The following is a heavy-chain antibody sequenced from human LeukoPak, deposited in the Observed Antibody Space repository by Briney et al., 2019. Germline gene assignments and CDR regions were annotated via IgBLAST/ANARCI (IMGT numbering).Heavy chain of an antibody. J-gene: IGHJ4*02. CDR3: ARGLSLANFLWPTNFDH. V-gene: IGHV3-30*04. CDR2: ISPDGNNK. Sequence: GGSLRLSCAASGFAFGRYSIHWVRQAPGKGLEWVAIISPDGNNKDYADSVKGRFTMSRDTSNKTVYLQMDSLTAADTATYYCARGLSLANFLWPTNFDHWGQGVLLTVSS. D-gene: IGHD2-21*01. CDR1: GFAFGRYS.